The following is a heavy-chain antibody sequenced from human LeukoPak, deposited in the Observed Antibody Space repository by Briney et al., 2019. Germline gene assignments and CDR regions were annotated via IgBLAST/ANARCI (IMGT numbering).Heavy chain of an antibody. CDR1: GFTVSSNY. CDR3: ARDQGNGYYDFWREKRNDAFDI. V-gene: IGHV3-66*01. D-gene: IGHD3-3*01. Sequence: PGGSLRLSCAASGFTVSSNYMSWVRQAPGKGLEWVSVIYSGGSTYYADSVKGRFTISRDNSKNTLYLQMNSLRAEDTAVYYCARDQGNGYYDFWREKRNDAFDIWGQGTMVTVSS. CDR2: IYSGGST. J-gene: IGHJ3*02.